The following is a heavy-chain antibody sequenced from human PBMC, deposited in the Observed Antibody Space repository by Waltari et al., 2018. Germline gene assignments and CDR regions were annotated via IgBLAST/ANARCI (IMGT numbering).Heavy chain of an antibody. Sequence: QESGPELVEPSETLYLTCTVSSVSISSGAFYWAWIRQPAGKGPEWIGKLFHTGSAYYNPALEGRVAISVDPSRNQFFLSLTSVTAADSAVYFCARAQCSSSSCFFVSGFDPWGQGIHVTVSS. D-gene: IGHD6-19*01. V-gene: IGHV4-39*01. CDR2: LFHTGSA. CDR1: SVSISSGAFY. J-gene: IGHJ5*02. CDR3: ARAQCSSSSCFFVSGFDP.